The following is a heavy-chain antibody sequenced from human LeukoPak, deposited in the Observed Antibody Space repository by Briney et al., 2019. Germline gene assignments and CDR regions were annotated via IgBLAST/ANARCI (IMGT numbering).Heavy chain of an antibody. V-gene: IGHV1-69*13. CDR1: GGTFSSYA. CDR3: ASGGYCSGGSCYPDY. J-gene: IGHJ4*02. D-gene: IGHD2-15*01. CDR2: IIPIFGTA. Sequence: ASVKVSCKASGGTFSSYAISWVRQAPGQGLEWMGGIIPIFGTANYAQKFQGRVTITADESTSTAYMELSSLRSEDTAVYYCASGGYCSGGSCYPDYWGQGTLVTVSS.